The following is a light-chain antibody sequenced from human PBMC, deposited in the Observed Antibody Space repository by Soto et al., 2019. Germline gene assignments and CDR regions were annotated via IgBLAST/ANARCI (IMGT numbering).Light chain of an antibody. V-gene: IGKV3-20*01. CDR3: QQYGSSWGT. Sequence: EIVLTQSPGTLSLSPGERATLSCRASQSVSSSSLAWYQQKPGQAPRLLIYGASSRATGVPDRFSGSGSGTDFTLTISRLEPEDFAVYYCQQYGSSWGTFGQGTKVEIK. CDR1: QSVSSSS. CDR2: GAS. J-gene: IGKJ1*01.